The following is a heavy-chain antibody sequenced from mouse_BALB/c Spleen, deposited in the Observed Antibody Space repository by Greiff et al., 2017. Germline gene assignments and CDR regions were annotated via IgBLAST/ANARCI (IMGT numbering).Heavy chain of an antibody. D-gene: IGHD1-1*01. V-gene: IGHV5-17*02. CDR1: GFTFSSFG. CDR3: ARGLYYYGSSPYAMDY. Sequence: DVQLQESGGGLVQPGGSRKLSCAASGFTFSSFGMHWVRQAPEKGLEWVAYISSGSSTIYYADTVKGRFTISRDNPKNTLFLQMTSLRSEDTAMYYCARGLYYYGSSPYAMDYWGQGTSVTVSS. J-gene: IGHJ4*01. CDR2: ISSGSSTI.